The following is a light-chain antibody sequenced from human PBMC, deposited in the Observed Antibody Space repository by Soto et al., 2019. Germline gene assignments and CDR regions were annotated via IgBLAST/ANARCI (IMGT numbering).Light chain of an antibody. J-gene: IGKJ3*01. CDR1: QSVSSSY. V-gene: IGKV3-20*01. Sequence: EIVLTQSPGTLSLSPGERATLTCRASQSVSSSYLAWYQQKPGQAPRLLIYGASSRATGIPDRFSGSGSGTDFTLTISRLEPEDFAVYYCQQYVSSLLTFGPGTKVDIK. CDR2: GAS. CDR3: QQYVSSLLT.